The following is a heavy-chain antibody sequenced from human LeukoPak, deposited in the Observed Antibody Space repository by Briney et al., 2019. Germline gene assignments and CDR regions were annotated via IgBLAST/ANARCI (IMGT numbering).Heavy chain of an antibody. D-gene: IGHD3-22*01. V-gene: IGHV4-59*12. J-gene: IGHJ4*02. CDR3: ARDQYYYDSSGYYRIDY. CDR1: GASISNYY. CDR2: IYYSGST. Sequence: PSETLSLTCTVSGASISNYYWTWIRQPPGKGLEWIGYIYYSGSTNYNPSLKSRVTISVDTSKNQFSLKLSSVTAADTAVYYCARDQYYYDSSGYYRIDYWGQGTLVTVSS.